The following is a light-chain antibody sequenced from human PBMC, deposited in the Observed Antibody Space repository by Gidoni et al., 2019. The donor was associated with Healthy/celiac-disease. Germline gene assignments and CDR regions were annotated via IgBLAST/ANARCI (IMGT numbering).Light chain of an antibody. CDR1: QSISSY. CDR2: AAS. J-gene: IGKJ2*01. V-gene: IGKV1-39*01. Sequence: QMTQSPSSLSASVGDRVTITCRASQSISSYLNWYQQKPGKAPKLLIYAASSLQSGVPSRFSGSGSGTDFTLTISSLQPEDFATYYCQQSYSTPYTFGQGTKLEIK. CDR3: QQSYSTPYT.